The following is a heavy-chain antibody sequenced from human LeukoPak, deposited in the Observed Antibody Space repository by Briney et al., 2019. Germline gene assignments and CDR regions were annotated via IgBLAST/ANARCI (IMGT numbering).Heavy chain of an antibody. CDR2: INHSGTT. CDR1: GGSFSGYS. Sequence: RPSETLSLTCAVYGGSFSGYSWSWIRQPSGKGLEWLGEINHSGTTNYNPSLKSRVTISLDTSKNQFSLKLSSVTAADTAVYYCARDRPVTGANWFDPWGQGALVTVSS. V-gene: IGHV4-34*01. J-gene: IGHJ5*02. CDR3: ARDRPVTGANWFDP. D-gene: IGHD2-8*02.